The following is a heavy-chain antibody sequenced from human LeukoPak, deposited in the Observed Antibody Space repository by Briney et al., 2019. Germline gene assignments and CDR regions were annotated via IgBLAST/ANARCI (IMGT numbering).Heavy chain of an antibody. CDR1: GGSISSGY. CDR2: IYYSGST. V-gene: IGHV4-59*08. Sequence: PSETLSLTCTVSGGSISSGYWSWIRQPPGKGLEWIGYIYYSGSTNYNPSLKSRVTISVDTSKIQFSLKLSSVTAADTAVYYCARLKTYYYNSSGSYYFDYWGQGTLVTVSS. D-gene: IGHD3-22*01. CDR3: ARLKTYYYNSSGSYYFDY. J-gene: IGHJ4*02.